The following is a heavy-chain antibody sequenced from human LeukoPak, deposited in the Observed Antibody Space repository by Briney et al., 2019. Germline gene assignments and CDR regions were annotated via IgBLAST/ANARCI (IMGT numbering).Heavy chain of an antibody. D-gene: IGHD1-1*01. J-gene: IGHJ3*02. CDR1: GFTFSSYG. V-gene: IGHV3-21*01. CDR3: ARKMKTGDRVGTFDI. Sequence: GGSLRLSCEASGFTFSSYGIHWVRQAPMKGLEWVSSIGTDGSYIYYADSVQGRFTISRDNAKNSLYLQMNSLTAEDTAVYYCARKMKTGDRVGTFDIWGQGTMVTVSS. CDR2: IGTDGSYI.